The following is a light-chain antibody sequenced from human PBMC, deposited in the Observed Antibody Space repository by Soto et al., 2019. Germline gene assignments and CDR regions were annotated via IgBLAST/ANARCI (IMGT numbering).Light chain of an antibody. Sequence: EVELTQSPGTLSLSAGERATLSCRASQSVSSSYLAWYQQKPGQAPRLLIYAASSRATGIPDRFSGSGSGTDFTLTISRLEPEDFAVYYWQQYGSSPRTFGQGTKVEFK. CDR1: QSVSSSY. CDR2: AAS. V-gene: IGKV3-20*01. CDR3: QQYGSSPRT. J-gene: IGKJ1*01.